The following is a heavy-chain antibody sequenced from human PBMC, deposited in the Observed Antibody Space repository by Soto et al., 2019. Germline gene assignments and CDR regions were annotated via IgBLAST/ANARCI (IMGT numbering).Heavy chain of an antibody. CDR1: GGSISSYY. CDR2: IYYSGST. CDR3: ARGVWFGEFTLSHFDY. D-gene: IGHD3-10*01. J-gene: IGHJ4*02. V-gene: IGHV4-59*08. Sequence: PSETLSLTCTVSGGSISSYYWSWIRQPPGKGLEWIGYIYYSGSTNYNPSLKSRVTISVDTSKNQFSLKLSSVTAADTAVYYCARGVWFGEFTLSHFDYWGQGTLVTVSS.